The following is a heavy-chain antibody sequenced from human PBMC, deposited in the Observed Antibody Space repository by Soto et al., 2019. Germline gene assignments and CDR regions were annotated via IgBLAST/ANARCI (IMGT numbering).Heavy chain of an antibody. J-gene: IGHJ6*03. CDR1: GVFFSRYY. CDR2: INHSGST. Sequence: SETLSLSWAVYGVFFSRYYWRWIRHPPGKRQAWIGQINHSGSTNYNPSLKTRATISVDTSKNQFSLKLSSVTAADTAVYYCARGPKGYSYCYVHYYYYMDVWGKRTTVTVSS. CDR3: ARGPKGYSYCYVHYYYYMDV. D-gene: IGHD5-18*01. V-gene: IGHV4-34*01.